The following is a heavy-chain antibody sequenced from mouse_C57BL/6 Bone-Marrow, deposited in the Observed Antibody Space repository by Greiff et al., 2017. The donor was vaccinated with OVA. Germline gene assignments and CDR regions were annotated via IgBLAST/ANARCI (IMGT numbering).Heavy chain of an antibody. CDR2: IRNKANGYTT. J-gene: IGHJ1*03. Sequence: EVMLVESGGGLVQPGGSLSLSCAASGFTFTDYYMSWVRQPPGKALEWLGFIRNKANGYTTEYSASVKGRFTISRDNSQSILYLQMNALRAEDSATDYCARDYDGHWYFDVWGTGTTVTVSS. CDR3: ARDYDGHWYFDV. CDR1: GFTFTDYY. V-gene: IGHV7-3*01. D-gene: IGHD2-4*01.